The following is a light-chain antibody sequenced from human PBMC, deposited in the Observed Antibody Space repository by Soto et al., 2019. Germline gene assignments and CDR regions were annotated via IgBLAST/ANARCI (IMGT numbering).Light chain of an antibody. J-gene: IGKJ1*01. Sequence: EILLTQSPATLPLSLGESATLSCRASQSVSSYLAWYQQKPGQGPRLLIYDASNRATGVSARFSGSGYGTEFTLTISSLQPEDFETYYCQQYNSYSRTFGRGTKVDIK. V-gene: IGKV3-11*01. CDR1: QSVSSY. CDR2: DAS. CDR3: QQYNSYSRT.